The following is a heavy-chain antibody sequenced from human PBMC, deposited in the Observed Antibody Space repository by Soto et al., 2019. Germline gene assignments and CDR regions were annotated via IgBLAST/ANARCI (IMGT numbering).Heavy chain of an antibody. CDR3: ARGNHRWRQLWYFDL. V-gene: IGHV1-69*12. CDR1: GGTFSNYP. D-gene: IGHD5-12*01. J-gene: IGHJ2*01. CDR2: IIPIFGTV. Sequence: QVQLVQSGAEVKKPGSSVKVSCKASGGTFSNYPVSWVRQAPGQGLEWMGGIIPIFGTVNYAQKFQGRLTITADESPSTAYMALGSRRSEDTAVYYCARGNHRWRQLWYFDLWGRGTLVTVSS.